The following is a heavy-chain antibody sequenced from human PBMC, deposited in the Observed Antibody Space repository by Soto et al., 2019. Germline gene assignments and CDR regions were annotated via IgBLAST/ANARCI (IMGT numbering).Heavy chain of an antibody. Sequence: PSETLSLTCAVSGASIRGSKWWSWVRQPPGKGLEWIGDIYHSGTTNYNPSLKSRVTMSVDKPKNQFSLNLTSVTAADTAVYYCARDKANVGGYNQFDPWGPGTLVTVSS. CDR1: GASIRGSKW. D-gene: IGHD3-16*01. J-gene: IGHJ5*02. CDR2: IYHSGTT. V-gene: IGHV4-4*02. CDR3: ARDKANVGGYNQFDP.